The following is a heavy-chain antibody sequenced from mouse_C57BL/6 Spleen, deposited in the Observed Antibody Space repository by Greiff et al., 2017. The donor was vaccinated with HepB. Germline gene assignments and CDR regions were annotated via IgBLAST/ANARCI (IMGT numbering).Heavy chain of an antibody. Sequence: VQLQQPGAELVKPGASVKMSCKASGYTFTSYWITWVKQRPGQGLEWIGDIYPGSGSTNYNEKFKSKATLPVDTSSSTAYMQLSSLTSEDSAVYYCARRGGLLLRFYYFDYWGQGTTLTVSS. V-gene: IGHV1-55*01. CDR1: GYTFTSYW. CDR2: IYPGSGST. CDR3: ARRGGLLLRFYYFDY. J-gene: IGHJ2*01. D-gene: IGHD1-1*01.